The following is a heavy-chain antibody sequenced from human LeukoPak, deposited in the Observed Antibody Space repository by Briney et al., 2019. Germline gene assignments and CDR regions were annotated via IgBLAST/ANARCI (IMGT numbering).Heavy chain of an antibody. CDR3: ARGEAYCGGDCYSCFDY. Sequence: SVKVSCKASGGTFSSYAISWVRQAPGQGLEWMGGIIPIFGTANYAQKFQGRVTITADESTSTAYMELSSLRSEDTAVYYCARGEAYCGGDCYSCFDYWGQGTLVTVSS. CDR2: IIPIFGTA. V-gene: IGHV1-69*13. J-gene: IGHJ4*02. D-gene: IGHD2-21*02. CDR1: GGTFSSYA.